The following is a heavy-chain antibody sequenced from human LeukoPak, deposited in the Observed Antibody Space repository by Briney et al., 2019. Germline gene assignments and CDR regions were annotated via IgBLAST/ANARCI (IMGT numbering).Heavy chain of an antibody. CDR3: ARDQAAMKSYYYYGMDV. Sequence: GGSLRLSCAASGFTFSTYGMHWVRQAPGKGLEWVAVIWYEGSNKYYADSVKGRFTISRDNSKNTLYLQMNSLRAEDTAVYYCARDQAAMKSYYYYGMDVWGKGTTVTVSS. V-gene: IGHV3-33*01. D-gene: IGHD5-18*01. J-gene: IGHJ6*04. CDR1: GFTFSTYG. CDR2: IWYEGSNK.